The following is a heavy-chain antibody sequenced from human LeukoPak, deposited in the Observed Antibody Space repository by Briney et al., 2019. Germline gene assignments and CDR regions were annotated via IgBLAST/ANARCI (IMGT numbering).Heavy chain of an antibody. CDR2: IYYSGST. CDR1: GGSISSGGYY. CDR3: AREVWPEYYYYYGMDV. D-gene: IGHD3-16*01. Sequence: NPSQTLSLTCTVSGGSISSGGYYWSWIRQHPGKGLEWIGYIYYSGSTYYNPSLKSRVTISVDTSKNQFSLKLSSVTAADTAVYYCAREVWPEYYYYYGMDVWGQGTTVTVSS. V-gene: IGHV4-31*03. J-gene: IGHJ6*02.